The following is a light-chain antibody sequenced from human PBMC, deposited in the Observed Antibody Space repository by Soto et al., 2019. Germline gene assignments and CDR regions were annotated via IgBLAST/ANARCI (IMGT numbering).Light chain of an antibody. V-gene: IGKV4-1*01. CDR1: QSVLSSSNNKNC. CDR3: QKYFSIPRT. CDR2: WAS. J-gene: IGKJ1*01. Sequence: DIVMTQSPDSLAVSLGERATINCKSSQSVLSSSNNKNCLAWYQQKPGQPPKLLIYWASTRESGVPDRFSGSGSVKVSTLTISTLRAKDVQVYLYQKYFSIPRTFGPGTKVQIK.